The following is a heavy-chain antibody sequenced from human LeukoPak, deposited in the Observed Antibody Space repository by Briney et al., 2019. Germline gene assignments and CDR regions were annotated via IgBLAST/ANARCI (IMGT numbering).Heavy chain of an antibody. CDR1: GFTFSSYW. CDR3: ARDSYDFWGGYYIDY. Sequence: GGSLRLSCAASGFTFSSYWMSWVRQAPGKGLEWVANIKQDGSEKYYVDSVKGRFTISRDNAKNSLYLQMNSLRAEDTAVYYCARDSYDFWGGYYIDYWGQGTLVTVSS. V-gene: IGHV3-7*01. J-gene: IGHJ4*02. D-gene: IGHD3-3*01. CDR2: IKQDGSEK.